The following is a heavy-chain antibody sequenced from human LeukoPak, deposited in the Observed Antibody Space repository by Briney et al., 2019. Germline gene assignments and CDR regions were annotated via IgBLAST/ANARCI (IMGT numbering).Heavy chain of an antibody. CDR1: GGSISSGSYY. CDR3: ASVAVVPAAMGGNWFDP. CDR2: IYTSGST. Sequence: SETLSLTCTVSGGSISSGSYYWSWIRQPAGKGLEWIGRIYTSGSTNYNPSLKSRVTISVDTSKNQFSLELSSVTAADTAVYYCASVAVVPAAMGGNWFDPWGQGTLVTVSS. D-gene: IGHD2-2*01. J-gene: IGHJ5*02. V-gene: IGHV4-61*02.